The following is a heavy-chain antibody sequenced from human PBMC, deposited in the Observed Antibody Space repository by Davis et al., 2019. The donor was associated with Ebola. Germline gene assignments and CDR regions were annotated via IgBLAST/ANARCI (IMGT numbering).Heavy chain of an antibody. J-gene: IGHJ4*02. D-gene: IGHD1-1*01. CDR3: ARPNGNGNTDGYFDY. CDR1: GFTFSTYE. Sequence: PGGSLRPSCAASGFTFSTYEMNWVRKAPGKGLEWVSYISSSGSSIYYAASVKGRFTTSRDNAKNSLYLQMNSLRAEDTAVYYCARPNGNGNTDGYFDYWGQGTLISVSS. V-gene: IGHV3-48*03. CDR2: ISSSGSSI.